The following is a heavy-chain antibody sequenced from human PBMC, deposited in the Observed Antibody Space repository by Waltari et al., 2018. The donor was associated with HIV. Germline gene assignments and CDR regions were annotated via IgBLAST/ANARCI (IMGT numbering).Heavy chain of an antibody. Sequence: VQLLQSGGGVGQPGGSLRLSCPAPRLTSTNNNNLNTYNVHWVRRTAGQGLEWVAVISNDGNTRYTAASVKGRFTVSRDKSKHTVYLEMNNLRIDDTAQYYCARRSLLGLDVWGQGTTVIVSS. D-gene: IGHD3-10*01. V-gene: IGHV3-30*03. J-gene: IGHJ6*02. CDR2: ISNDGNTR. CDR3: ARRSLLGLDV. CDR1: RLTSTNNNNLNTYN.